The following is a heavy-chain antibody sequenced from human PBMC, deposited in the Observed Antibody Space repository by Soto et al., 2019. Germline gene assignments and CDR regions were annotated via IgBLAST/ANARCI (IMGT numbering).Heavy chain of an antibody. Sequence: QVQLVESGGGLVKPGGSLRLSCAVSGFNFRDYYMTWIRQAPGKGLEWISYISTNSRYIKYADSIKGRFTISRDNAKSSLYLQMNSLRAEDTAIYYCARGLGGSYFIAYWGQGTLVTVSS. CDR1: GFNFRDYY. V-gene: IGHV3-11*06. CDR2: ISTNSRYI. J-gene: IGHJ4*02. CDR3: ARGLGGSYFIAY. D-gene: IGHD3-10*01.